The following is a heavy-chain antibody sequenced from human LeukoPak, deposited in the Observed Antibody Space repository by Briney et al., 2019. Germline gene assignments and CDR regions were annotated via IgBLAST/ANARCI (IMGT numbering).Heavy chain of an antibody. CDR2: ISAYNGNT. V-gene: IGHV1-18*01. Sequence: ASVKVSCKASGYTFTSYGIGCVRQAPGQGLEWMGWISAYNGNTNYAQKLQGRVTMTTDTSTSTAYMELRSLRSDDTAVYYCARDLYGSGSYYLFDPWGQGTLVTVSS. CDR3: ARDLYGSGSYYLFDP. D-gene: IGHD3-10*01. J-gene: IGHJ5*02. CDR1: GYTFTSYG.